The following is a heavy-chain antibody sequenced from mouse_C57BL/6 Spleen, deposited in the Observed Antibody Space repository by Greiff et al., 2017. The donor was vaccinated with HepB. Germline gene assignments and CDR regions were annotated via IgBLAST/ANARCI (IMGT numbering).Heavy chain of an antibody. CDR3: ERGGYYGKSPDY. CDR1: GYTFTSYD. CDR2: IYPSDGST. Sequence: QVQLQQPGAELVKPGASVKLSCKASGYTFTSYDINWVKQRPGHGLEWIGWIYPSDGSTKYNEKFKGKATLTVDKSSSTAYMELHSLTSEDSAVYVCERGGYYGKSPDYWGQGTTLTVSS. J-gene: IGHJ2*01. V-gene: IGHV1-85*01. D-gene: IGHD1-1*01.